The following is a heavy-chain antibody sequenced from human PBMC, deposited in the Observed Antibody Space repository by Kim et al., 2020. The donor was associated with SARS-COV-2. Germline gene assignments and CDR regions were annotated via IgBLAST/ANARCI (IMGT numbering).Heavy chain of an antibody. J-gene: IGHJ4*02. Sequence: YADSVKGRFTISRDNSKNTLYLQMNSLRAEDTAVYYWARDATAAVGYFDYWGQGTLVTVSS. V-gene: IGHV3-33*01. CDR3: ARDATAAVGYFDY. D-gene: IGHD6-19*01.